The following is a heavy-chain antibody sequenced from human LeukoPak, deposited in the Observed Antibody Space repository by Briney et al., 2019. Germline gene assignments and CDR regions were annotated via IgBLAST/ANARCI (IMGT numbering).Heavy chain of an antibody. CDR2: IWYDGSNK. V-gene: IGHV3-33*01. CDR3: ARNRSYWGDYYYGMDV. D-gene: IGHD1-26*01. Sequence: GGSLRLSCATSGFTFSSYGMHWVRQAPGKGLEWVAVIWYDGSNKYYADSVKGRFTISRDNSKNTLYLQMNSLRAEDTAVYYCARNRSYWGDYYYGMDVWGQGTTVTVSS. CDR1: GFTFSSYG. J-gene: IGHJ6*02.